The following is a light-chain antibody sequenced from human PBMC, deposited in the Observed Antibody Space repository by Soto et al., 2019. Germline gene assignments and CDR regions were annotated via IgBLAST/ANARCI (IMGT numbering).Light chain of an antibody. J-gene: IGKJ4*01. CDR1: QSVSSN. V-gene: IGKV3-20*01. Sequence: EILMTQSPGTLSVSPGEKATLSCRASQSVSSNLAWYQQKPGQAPRLLIYGASSRATGIPDRFSGSGSGTDFTLTISRLEPEDFAVYYCQRYGTSLPLTFGGGTKVDIK. CDR2: GAS. CDR3: QRYGTSLPLT.